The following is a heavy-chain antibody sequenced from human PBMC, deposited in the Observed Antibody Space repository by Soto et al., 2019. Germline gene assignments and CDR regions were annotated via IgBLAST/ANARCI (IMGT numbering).Heavy chain of an antibody. Sequence: QEQLVQSGAEVKKPGASVKVSCKTSVYTFSTYDVNWVRQAPGQGLELMGWMNPNTGNTGYAQKFRGRVTLTRNTSISTDYMELMSLKTEDTAVYFCARRKERSGPNYVDYWGQGTLVTVSS. CDR1: VYTFSTYD. CDR2: MNPNTGNT. CDR3: ARRKERSGPNYVDY. J-gene: IGHJ4*02. D-gene: IGHD6-25*01. V-gene: IGHV1-8*01.